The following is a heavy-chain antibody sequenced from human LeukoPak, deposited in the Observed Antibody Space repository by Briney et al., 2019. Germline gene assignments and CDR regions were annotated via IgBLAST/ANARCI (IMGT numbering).Heavy chain of an antibody. CDR1: GGTFSSYA. Sequence: SVKVSCKASGGTFSSYAISWVRQAPGQGLEWMGRIIPIFGTANYAQKFQGRVTITTDESTSTACMELSSLRSEDTAVYYCARTPGRDDFWSGYPPYYYYYYMDVWGKGTTVTVSS. CDR3: ARTPGRDDFWSGYPPYYYYYYMDV. V-gene: IGHV1-69*05. J-gene: IGHJ6*03. CDR2: IIPIFGTA. D-gene: IGHD3-3*01.